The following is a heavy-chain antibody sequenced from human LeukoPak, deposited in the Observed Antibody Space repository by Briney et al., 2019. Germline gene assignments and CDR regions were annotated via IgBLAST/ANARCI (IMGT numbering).Heavy chain of an antibody. CDR2: INPSGGNT. CDR3: ARVYYDSSAYYYDGGFDY. Sequence: ASVKVSCKASGYIFTAYYIHWVRRAPGQGLEWVGIINPSGGNTTYAQKFQGRVTMTRDTSTSTVYMELSGLRSEDTAVYYCARVYYDSSAYYYDGGFDYWGQGTLVTVSS. V-gene: IGHV1-46*01. D-gene: IGHD3-22*01. J-gene: IGHJ4*02. CDR1: GYIFTAYY.